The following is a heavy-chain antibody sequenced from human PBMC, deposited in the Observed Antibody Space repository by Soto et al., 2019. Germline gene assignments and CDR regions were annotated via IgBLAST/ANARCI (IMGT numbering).Heavy chain of an antibody. Sequence: PSQTLSLTCAISGDSVSSNSAVWNWIRQSPSRGLEWLGRTYYRSKWYNDYTVSVKSRITINPDTSKNQFSLQLNSVTPEDTAVYYCARGAYGSGNGHFDYWSQGTLVTVSS. CDR2: TYYRSKWYN. CDR1: GDSVSSNSAV. CDR3: ARGAYGSGNGHFDY. D-gene: IGHD3-10*01. J-gene: IGHJ4*02. V-gene: IGHV6-1*01.